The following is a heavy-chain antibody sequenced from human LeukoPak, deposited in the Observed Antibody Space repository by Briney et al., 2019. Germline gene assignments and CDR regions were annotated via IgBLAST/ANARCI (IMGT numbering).Heavy chain of an antibody. Sequence: PSETLSLTCAVCGGSFSGYYWSWIRQPPGKGLEWIGEINHSGSTNYNLSLKIRVTISVDTSKNQFSLKLSSVTAADTAVYYCARGSRISGGQYCSSTSCYGYNWFDPWGQGTLVTVSS. CDR3: ARGSRISGGQYCSSTSCYGYNWFDP. V-gene: IGHV4-34*01. CDR2: INHSGST. CDR1: GGSFSGYY. D-gene: IGHD2-2*01. J-gene: IGHJ5*02.